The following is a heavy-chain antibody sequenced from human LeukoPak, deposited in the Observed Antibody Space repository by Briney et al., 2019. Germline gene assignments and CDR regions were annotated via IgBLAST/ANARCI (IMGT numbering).Heavy chain of an antibody. D-gene: IGHD1-26*01. V-gene: IGHV3-23*01. CDR3: AKDLPSGTYWRGDFDN. CDR2: ISGTGGST. Sequence: GGSLTLSCAASGFTFSSYAMSWVRQAPGKGLEWVSAISGTGGSTYYADYVKGRFTISRDNSKNTLYLQMNSLRAEDTALYYCAKDLPSGTYWRGDFDNWGQGTLVTVSS. J-gene: IGHJ4*02. CDR1: GFTFSSYA.